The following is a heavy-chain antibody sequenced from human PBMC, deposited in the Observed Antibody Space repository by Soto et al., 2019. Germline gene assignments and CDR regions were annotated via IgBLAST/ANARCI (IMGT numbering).Heavy chain of an antibody. CDR1: GGSISSSSYY. Sequence: PSETLSLTCTVSGGSISSSSYYWGWIRQPPGKGLEWIGSIYYSGSTYYNPSLKSRVTISVDTSKNQFSLKLRPVTAADKAVYYCARNFGRNKYYDFWSGLMGLDVWGQGTTVT. V-gene: IGHV4-39*01. D-gene: IGHD3-3*01. J-gene: IGHJ6*02. CDR3: ARNFGRNKYYDFWSGLMGLDV. CDR2: IYYSGST.